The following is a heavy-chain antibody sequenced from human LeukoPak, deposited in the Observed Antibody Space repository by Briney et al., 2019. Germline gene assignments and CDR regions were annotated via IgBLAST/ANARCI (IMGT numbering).Heavy chain of an antibody. CDR2: ISYDGSDK. CDR3: VGHFGEWHYFDY. J-gene: IGHJ4*02. D-gene: IGHD3-3*01. CDR1: GFSFSSYA. V-gene: IGHV3-30*04. Sequence: GGSLRLSCAASGFSFSSYAIHCVRQAPGKGLEWVATISYDGSDKYTDSVKGRFTISRDTSKNTLYLQMNSLRAEDTAVYYCVGHFGEWHYFDYWGQRTLVTVSS.